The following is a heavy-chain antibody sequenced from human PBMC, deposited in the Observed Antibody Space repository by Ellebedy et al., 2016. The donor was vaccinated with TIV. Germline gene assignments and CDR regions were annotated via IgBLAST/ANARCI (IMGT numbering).Heavy chain of an antibody. CDR1: GFRFGDYA. V-gene: IGHV3-53*01. J-gene: IGHJ6*02. D-gene: IGHD2-8*02. CDR2: IYSSGST. Sequence: PGGSLRLSCTASGFRFGDYAMSWFRQAPGKGLEWVSIIYSSGSTNYADSLKGRFTISRDNSKNTLYLHMNSLRAEDTAVYYCARDRVTDAMDVWGQGTTVTVSS. CDR3: ARDRVTDAMDV.